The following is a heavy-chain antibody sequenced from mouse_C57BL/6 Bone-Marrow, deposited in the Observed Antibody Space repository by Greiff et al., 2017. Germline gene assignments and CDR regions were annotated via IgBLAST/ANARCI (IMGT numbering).Heavy chain of an antibody. CDR3: VGRGYYGSSYGAEYFDV. Sequence: EVKLMESGGGLVQPKGSLKLSCAASGFSFNTYAMNWVRQAPGKGLEWVARIRSKSNNYATYYADSVKARFTISRDDSESMLYLQMNNLKTEDTAMYYSVGRGYYGSSYGAEYFDVWGTGTTVTVSS. V-gene: IGHV10-1*01. D-gene: IGHD1-1*01. CDR1: GFSFNTYA. CDR2: IRSKSNNYAT. J-gene: IGHJ1*03.